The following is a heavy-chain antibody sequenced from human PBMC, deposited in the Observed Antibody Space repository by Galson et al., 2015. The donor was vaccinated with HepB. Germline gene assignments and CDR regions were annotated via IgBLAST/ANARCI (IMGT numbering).Heavy chain of an antibody. D-gene: IGHD4-11*01. CDR3: ARDQRDYFDP. Sequence: SVKVSCKASGYTFSTYFIHWVRQAPGQGLEWMGIINPDGGDTNYAQKFQGRVTMTRDTSTSTVYMEVSSLRSEDTAVYYCARDQRDYFDPWGQGTLVTVSS. CDR2: INPDGGDT. J-gene: IGHJ5*02. CDR1: GYTFSTYF. V-gene: IGHV1-46*01.